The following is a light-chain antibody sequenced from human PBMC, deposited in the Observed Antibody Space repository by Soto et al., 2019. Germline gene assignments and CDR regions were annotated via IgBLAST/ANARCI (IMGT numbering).Light chain of an antibody. J-gene: IGKJ2*01. Sequence: DIPMTQSPSSLSASVGDRVTITCRASQSISSYLNWYQQKPGKAPKLLIYAASSLQSGVPSRFSGSGSGTDFTLTISSLQPEDVATYYCQQSYSTPPYTFGQGTKLEIK. V-gene: IGKV1-39*01. CDR2: AAS. CDR3: QQSYSTPPYT. CDR1: QSISSY.